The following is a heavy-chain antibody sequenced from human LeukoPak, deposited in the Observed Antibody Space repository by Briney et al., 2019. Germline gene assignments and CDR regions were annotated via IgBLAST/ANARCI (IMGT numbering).Heavy chain of an antibody. D-gene: IGHD6-13*01. Sequence: GESLKISCKGSGYSFTSYWIGWVRQMPGKGLEWMGIIYPGDSDTRYSPSFQGQVTISADKSISTAYLQWSSLKASDTAMYYCARPPTAAAGMWYFDYWGQGTLVTVSS. CDR1: GYSFTSYW. CDR2: IYPGDSDT. J-gene: IGHJ4*02. V-gene: IGHV5-51*01. CDR3: ARPPTAAAGMWYFDY.